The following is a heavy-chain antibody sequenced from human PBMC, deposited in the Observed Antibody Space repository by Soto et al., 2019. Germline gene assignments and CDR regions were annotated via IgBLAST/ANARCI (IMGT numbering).Heavy chain of an antibody. V-gene: IGHV1-8*01. J-gene: IGHJ4*02. CDR2: MNPNSGNT. CDR3: ARLFAGLRYFDWPGDY. Sequence: GASVKVSRKVSGYTLTELSIHWGRQAPGKGLEWMGWMNPNSGNTGYAQKFQGRVTMTRNTSISTVYMELSSLRSEDTAVYYCARLFAGLRYFDWPGDYWGQGTLVTVSS. CDR1: GYTLTELS. D-gene: IGHD3-9*01.